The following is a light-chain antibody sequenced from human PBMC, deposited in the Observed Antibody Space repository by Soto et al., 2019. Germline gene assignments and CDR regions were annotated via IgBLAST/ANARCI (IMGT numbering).Light chain of an antibody. CDR1: QSVSVNS. V-gene: IGKV3-20*01. Sequence: EIVFTQSPGTLSLSPGERSTLSCMASQSVSVNSLAWYQQKGGQAPRLLIYAASTRATGVPDRFSGTGSGTDFALTISRLEPEDFAVYYCQQYGSSGTVGQGTKVEIK. CDR2: AAS. J-gene: IGKJ1*01. CDR3: QQYGSSGT.